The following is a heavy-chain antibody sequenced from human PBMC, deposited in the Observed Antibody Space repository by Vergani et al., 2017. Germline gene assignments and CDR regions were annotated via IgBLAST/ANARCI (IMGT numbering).Heavy chain of an antibody. CDR2: INQSGTI. D-gene: IGHD3-16*01. V-gene: IGHV4-34*01. CDR3: ARREDRWGPSLRDDFDV. J-gene: IGHJ3*01. CDR1: GGSLSGYY. Sequence: QVQLQESGPGLLKPSETLSLTCAVYGGSLSGYYWSWIRLAPGKGLEWIGEINQSGTINYNPTLKSPFTVSIDTSRDHFSLKLRSVSAADTAVYFCARREDRWGPSLRDDFDVWGHGTFVTVSP.